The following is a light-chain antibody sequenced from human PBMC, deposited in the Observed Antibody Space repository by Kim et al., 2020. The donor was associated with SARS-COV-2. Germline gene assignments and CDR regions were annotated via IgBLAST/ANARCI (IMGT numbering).Light chain of an antibody. J-gene: IGLJ2*01. Sequence: ITNSCTATSDEVGVYNYVPWYQHHPPKAPNLIIYDVNNRPSGVSNRFSGAKSGNTASLTTSGLQAEDDADYYCSSYTSSSTLDVVFGGGTQLTVL. CDR2: DVN. CDR3: SSYTSSSTLDVV. CDR1: SDEVGVYNY. V-gene: IGLV2-14*03.